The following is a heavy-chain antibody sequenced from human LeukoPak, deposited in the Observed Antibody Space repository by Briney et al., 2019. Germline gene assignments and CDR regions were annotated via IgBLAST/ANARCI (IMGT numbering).Heavy chain of an antibody. J-gene: IGHJ6*02. CDR2: ISYDGSNK. D-gene: IGHD7-27*01. CDR3: ARDLLLLTGDHYYYYGMDV. V-gene: IGHV3-30-3*01. Sequence: GGSLRLSCAASGFTFSSYAMHWVRQAPGKGLEWVAVISYDGSNKYYADSVKGRFTISRDNAKNSLYLQMNSLRAEDTAVYYCARDLLLLTGDHYYYYGMDVWGQGTTVTVSS. CDR1: GFTFSSYA.